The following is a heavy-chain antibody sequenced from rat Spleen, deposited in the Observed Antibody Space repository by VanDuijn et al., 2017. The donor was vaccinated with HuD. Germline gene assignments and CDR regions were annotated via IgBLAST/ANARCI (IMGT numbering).Heavy chain of an antibody. D-gene: IGHD5-1*01. Sequence: EVQLVESGGGLVQPGRSLKLSCAVSGFTFSNYGMAWVRQAPKKGLEWVAYISYDGGSTYYRDSVKGRFTISRDNAKSALYLQMGSLRSEDTATYYCATQLTGVPPLHYWGQGVMVTVSS. V-gene: IGHV5-29*01. CDR3: ATQLTGVPPLHY. CDR2: ISYDGGST. J-gene: IGHJ2*01. CDR1: GFTFSNYG.